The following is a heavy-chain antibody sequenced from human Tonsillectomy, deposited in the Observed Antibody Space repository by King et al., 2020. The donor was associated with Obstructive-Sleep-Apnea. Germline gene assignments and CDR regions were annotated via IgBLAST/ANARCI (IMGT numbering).Heavy chain of an antibody. CDR2: IKEDGSEK. CDR3: AREGISDCGDDCPFDS. Sequence: VQLVESGGGLVQPGGSLRLSCAASGFPLRNYWMSWVRQAPGKGLEWVANIKEDGSEKYYVDSVKGRFTISRDNAKNSLFLQMNSLRAEDTAVYYCAREGISDCGDDCPFDSWGQGSQVTVSS. D-gene: IGHD2-21*02. CDR1: GFPLRNYW. V-gene: IGHV3-7*01. J-gene: IGHJ4*02.